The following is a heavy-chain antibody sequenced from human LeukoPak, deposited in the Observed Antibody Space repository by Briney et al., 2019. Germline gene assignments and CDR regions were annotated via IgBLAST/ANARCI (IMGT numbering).Heavy chain of an antibody. D-gene: IGHD4-23*01. V-gene: IGHV3-7*01. J-gene: IGHJ5*02. CDR1: GFTFSSYW. CDR3: ARVTVRWQRWFDP. CDR2: IKQDGSEK. Sequence: GGSLRLSCAASGFTFSSYWKSWGRQAPGKGLELVANIKQDGSEKYYVDSVKGRFTISRDNAKNSLYLQMNSLRAEDTAVYYCARVTVRWQRWFDPWGQGTLVTVSS.